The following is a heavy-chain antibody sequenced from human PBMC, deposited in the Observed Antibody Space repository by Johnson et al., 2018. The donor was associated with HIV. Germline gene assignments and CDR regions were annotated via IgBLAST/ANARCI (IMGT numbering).Heavy chain of an antibody. Sequence: VQLVESGGGLVKPGGSLRLFCAASGFILSNAWMSWVRQGPGKGLEWVGRLKSKSAGGTTGFAAPVNGRFTISRDNSKNTLYLQMNSLRAEDPAVYYCARDHRAYCGCDCYSDAFDIWGQGTMVTVSS. CDR2: LKSKSAGGTT. D-gene: IGHD2-21*02. CDR1: GFILSNAW. V-gene: IGHV3-15*01. CDR3: ARDHRAYCGCDCYSDAFDI. J-gene: IGHJ3*02.